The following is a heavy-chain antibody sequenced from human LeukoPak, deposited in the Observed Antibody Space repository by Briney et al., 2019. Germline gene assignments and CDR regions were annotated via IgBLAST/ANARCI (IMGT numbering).Heavy chain of an antibody. CDR2: SYYSGST. J-gene: IGHJ5*02. V-gene: IGHV4-61*08. CDR3: ARGAGYNWFDP. D-gene: IGHD3-16*01. Sequence: SETLSLTCTVSGGSISSGGYYWSWIRQHPGKGLEWIGYSYYSGSTNYNPSLKSRVTISVDTSKNQFSLKLSSVTAADTAVYYCARGAGYNWFDPWGQGTLVTVSS. CDR1: GGSISSGGYY.